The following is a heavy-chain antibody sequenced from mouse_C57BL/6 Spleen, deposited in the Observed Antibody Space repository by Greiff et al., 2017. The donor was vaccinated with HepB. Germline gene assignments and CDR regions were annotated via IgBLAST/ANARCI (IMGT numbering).Heavy chain of an antibody. V-gene: IGHV5-6*02. CDR3: ARQVYGNYMDY. J-gene: IGHJ4*01. D-gene: IGHD2-1*01. CDR2: ISSGGSYT. Sequence: DVKLVESGGDLVKPGGSLKLSCAASGFTFSSYGMSWVRQTPDKRLEWVATISSGGSYTYYPDSVKGRFTISRDNAKNTLYLQMSSLKSEDTAMYYCARQVYGNYMDYWGQGTSVTVSS. CDR1: GFTFSSYG.